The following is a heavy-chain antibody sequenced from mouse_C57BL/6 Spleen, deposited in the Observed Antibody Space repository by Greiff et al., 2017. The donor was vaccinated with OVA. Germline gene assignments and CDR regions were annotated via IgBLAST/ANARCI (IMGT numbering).Heavy chain of an antibody. J-gene: IGHJ2*01. V-gene: IGHV5-17*01. Sequence: EVQVVESGGGLVKPGGSLKLSCAASGFTFSDYGMHWVRQAPEKGLEWVAYISSGSSTIYYADTVKGRFTISRDNAKNTLFLQMTSLRSEDTAKYYCARDGYYYFDYWGQGTTLTVSS. CDR2: ISSGSSTI. CDR3: ARDGYYYFDY. CDR1: GFTFSDYG. D-gene: IGHD2-3*01.